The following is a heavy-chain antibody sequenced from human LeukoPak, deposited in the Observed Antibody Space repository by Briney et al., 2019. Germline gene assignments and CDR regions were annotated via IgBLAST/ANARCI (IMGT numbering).Heavy chain of an antibody. CDR3: AKDWLWFGELLNPYFDY. Sequence: PGGSLRLSCAASGFTFDDYAMHWVRQAPGKGLEWVSGISWNSGSIGYADSVKGRFTISRDNAKNSLYLQMNSLRAEDTALYYCAKDWLWFGELLNPYFDYWGQGTLVTVSS. D-gene: IGHD3-10*01. CDR2: ISWNSGSI. V-gene: IGHV3-9*01. CDR1: GFTFDDYA. J-gene: IGHJ4*02.